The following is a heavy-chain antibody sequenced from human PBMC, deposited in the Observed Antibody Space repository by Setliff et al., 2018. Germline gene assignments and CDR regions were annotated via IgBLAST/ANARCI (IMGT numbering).Heavy chain of an antibody. CDR1: GGSFSGYV. J-gene: IGHJ4*02. CDR3: VRGLQAGSWEPYYFDS. CDR2: INHAGRT. V-gene: IGHV4-34*01. Sequence: SETLSLTCAVYGGSFSGYVWTFIRQSPGKGLEWIGEINHAGRTNYNPSLGSRVSILVDTSKNQFSLKLTSATVADTAVYYCVRGLQAGSWEPYYFDSWGRGTLVTVPQ. D-gene: IGHD3-10*01.